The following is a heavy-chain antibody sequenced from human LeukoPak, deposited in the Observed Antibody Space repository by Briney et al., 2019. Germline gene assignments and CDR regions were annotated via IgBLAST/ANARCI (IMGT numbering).Heavy chain of an antibody. CDR2: IYYSGST. CDR1: GGSISSYY. D-gene: IGHD6-13*01. V-gene: IGHV4-59*01. CDR3: ARVSSSWYVYYYYMDV. J-gene: IGHJ6*03. Sequence: SETLSLTCTVSGGSISSYYWSWIRQPPGKGLEWVGYIYYSGSTNYNPSLKSRVTISVDTSKNQFSLKLSSVTAADTAVYYCARVSSSWYVYYYYMDVWGKGTTVTVSS.